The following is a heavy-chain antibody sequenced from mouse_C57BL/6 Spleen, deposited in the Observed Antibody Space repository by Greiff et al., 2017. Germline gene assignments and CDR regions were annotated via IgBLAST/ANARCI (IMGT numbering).Heavy chain of an antibody. D-gene: IGHD1-1*01. J-gene: IGHJ3*01. V-gene: IGHV1-61*01. CDR2: IYPSDSET. CDR3: ARERNYGSPFAY. Sequence: QVQLQQPGAELVRPGSSVKLSCKASGYTFTSYWMDWVKQRPGQGLEWIGNIYPSDSETHYNQKFKDKATLTVDKSSSTAYMQLSSLTSEDSAVYYCARERNYGSPFAYWGQGTLVTVSA. CDR1: GYTFTSYW.